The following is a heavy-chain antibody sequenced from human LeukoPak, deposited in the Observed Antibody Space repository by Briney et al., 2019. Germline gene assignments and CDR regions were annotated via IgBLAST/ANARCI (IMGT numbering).Heavy chain of an antibody. CDR2: IYYSGST. CDR3: ARLKSGDAIFDY. D-gene: IGHD3-10*01. J-gene: IGHJ4*02. V-gene: IGHV4-59*12. CDR1: GGSISSYY. Sequence: SETLSLTCTVSGGSISSYYWSWIRQPPGKGLEWIGYIYYSGSTNYNPSLKSRVTISVDTSKNQFSLKLSSVTAADTAVYYCARLKSGDAIFDYWGQGTLVTVSS.